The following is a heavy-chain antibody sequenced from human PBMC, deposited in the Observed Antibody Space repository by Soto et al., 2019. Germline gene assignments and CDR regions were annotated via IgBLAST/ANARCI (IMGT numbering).Heavy chain of an antibody. CDR3: ARLVPSSTSGGFFDY. CDR1: GYTFTSYG. Sequence: QVRPVQSGAEVKKPGASVKVSCKASGYTFTSYGISWVRQAPGQGLEWMGWISAYNGNTNYAQKLQGRVTMTTDTSTSTAYMELRSLRSDDTAVYYCARLVPSSTSGGFFDYWGQGTLVTVSS. V-gene: IGHV1-18*01. J-gene: IGHJ4*02. CDR2: ISAYNGNT. D-gene: IGHD2-2*01.